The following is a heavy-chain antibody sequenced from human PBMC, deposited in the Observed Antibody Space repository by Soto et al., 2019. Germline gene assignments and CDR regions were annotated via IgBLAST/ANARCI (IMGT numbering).Heavy chain of an antibody. D-gene: IGHD6-25*01. CDR3: ARESGGYDSSTRYGLDV. V-gene: IGHV4-31*03. CDR1: GGSTSSVGHY. Sequence: LSLTCSVSGGSTSSVGHYWTWIRQQPGKGLEWIGYIYYSGSTDYNPSLKSRVTISVDRSKNQFSLNLSSVTAADTAIYYCARESGGYDSSTRYGLDVWGQGTTVTVSS. J-gene: IGHJ6*02. CDR2: IYYSGST.